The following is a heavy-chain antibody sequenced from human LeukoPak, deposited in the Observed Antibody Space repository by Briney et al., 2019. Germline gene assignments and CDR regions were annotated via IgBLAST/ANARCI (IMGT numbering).Heavy chain of an antibody. V-gene: IGHV3-30-3*01. CDR2: ISYDGSNK. CDR1: GFTFSSYA. D-gene: IGHD2-2*01. J-gene: IGHJ6*03. Sequence: PGGSLRLSCAASGFTFSSYAMHWVRQAPGKGLEWVAVISYDGSNKYYADSVKGRFTISRDNSKNTLYLQMNSLRAEDTAVYYCARLGVPAAFYYYYYMDVWGKGTTVTVSS. CDR3: ARLGVPAAFYYYYYMDV.